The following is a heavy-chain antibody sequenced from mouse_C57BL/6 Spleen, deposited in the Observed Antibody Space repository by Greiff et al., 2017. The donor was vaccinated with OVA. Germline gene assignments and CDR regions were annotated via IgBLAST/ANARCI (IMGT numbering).Heavy chain of an antibody. D-gene: IGHD3-2*02. Sequence: PFLFKPSPSLSLTFSFTGYSITSGYYWNWIRQFPGNKLEWMGYISYDGSNNYNPSLKNRISITRDTSKNQFFLKLNSVTTEDTATYYCARETAQASMDYWGQGTSVTVSS. CDR1: GYSITSGYY. V-gene: IGHV3-6*01. J-gene: IGHJ4*01. CDR3: ARETAQASMDY. CDR2: ISYDGSN.